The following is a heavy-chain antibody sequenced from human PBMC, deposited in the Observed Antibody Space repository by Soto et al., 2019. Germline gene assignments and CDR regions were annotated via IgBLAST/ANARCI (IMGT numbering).Heavy chain of an antibody. V-gene: IGHV1-8*01. J-gene: IGHJ6*02. CDR2: MNPNSGNT. CDR1: GYTFTSYD. CDR3: AGQGGYSYGVYGMDV. D-gene: IGHD5-18*01. Sequence: GASVKVSCKASGYTFTSYDINWVRQATGQGLEWMGWMNPNSGNTGYAQKFQGRVTMTRNTSISTAYMELSSLRSEDTAVYYCAGQGGYSYGVYGMDVWGQGTTVTVSS.